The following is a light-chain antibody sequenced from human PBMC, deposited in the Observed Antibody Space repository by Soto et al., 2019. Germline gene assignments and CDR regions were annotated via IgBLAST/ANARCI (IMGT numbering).Light chain of an antibody. CDR1: KSNVGRNY. CDR2: DTN. V-gene: IGLV1-51*01. J-gene: IGLJ2*01. Sequence: QSVLTQPPSVSAAPGQTVTVSCSGNKSNVGRNYVSWYQQFPGTAPRLLIYDTNKRPSGLPGRFSGSKSGTSATLGITGLQTGDEAIYYCGTWDSRLSGVLFGGGTKLTVL. CDR3: GTWDSRLSGVL.